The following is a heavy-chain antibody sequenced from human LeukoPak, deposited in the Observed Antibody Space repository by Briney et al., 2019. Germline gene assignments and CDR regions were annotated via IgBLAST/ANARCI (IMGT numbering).Heavy chain of an antibody. CDR3: ARGLPYSSSSWGVYYFDY. D-gene: IGHD6-6*01. CDR1: GYTFTGYY. Sequence: GASVKVSCKASGYTFTGYYMHWVRQAPGQGLEWMGWINPNSGGTNYAQKFQGRVTMTRDTSISTAYMELSRLRSDDTAVYYCARGLPYSSSSWGVYYFDYWGQGTLVTVSS. CDR2: INPNSGGT. J-gene: IGHJ4*02. V-gene: IGHV1-2*02.